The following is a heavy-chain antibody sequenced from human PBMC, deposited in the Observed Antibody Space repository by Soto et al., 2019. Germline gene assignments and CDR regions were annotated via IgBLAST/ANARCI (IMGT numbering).Heavy chain of an antibody. V-gene: IGHV3-30-3*01. CDR3: ARARVYYYDSSGYYNFDF. CDR2: VSYDGTNQ. D-gene: IGHD3-22*01. J-gene: IGHJ4*02. CDR1: GLTFSHYA. Sequence: QVQLVESGGGVVQPGRSLRVSCAASGLTFSHYAMHWVREAPSKGLEWVAVVSYDGTNQFHADSVKGRFTISSDGSMSTLYLQMNNLRDEDTAVYCGARARVYYYDSSGYYNFDFWGQGTLVTVSS.